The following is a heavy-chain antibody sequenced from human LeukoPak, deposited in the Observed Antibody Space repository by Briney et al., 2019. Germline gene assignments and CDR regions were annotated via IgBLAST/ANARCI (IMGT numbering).Heavy chain of an antibody. D-gene: IGHD3-22*01. CDR2: INADSSTI. CDR1: GFTFSTYN. V-gene: IGHV3-48*01. J-gene: IGHJ4*02. Sequence: PGGSLRLSCAASGFTFSTYNMNWVRQAPGKGLEWISYINADSSTIQYADSVRGRFTTSRDNAKNSLYLQMNSLRAEDTAVYYCVRDNSRGQSLGVIYWGQGSLVTASS. CDR3: VRDNSRGQSLGVIY.